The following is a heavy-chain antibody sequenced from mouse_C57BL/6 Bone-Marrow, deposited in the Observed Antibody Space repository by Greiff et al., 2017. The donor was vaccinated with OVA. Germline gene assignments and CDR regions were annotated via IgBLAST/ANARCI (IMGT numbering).Heavy chain of an antibody. CDR2: IYPGDGDT. Sequence: VQLQQSGPELVKPGASVKISCKASGYAFSSSWMNWVKQRPGKGLEWIGRIYPGDGDTNYNGKFKGKATLTADKSSSTAYMQLSSLTSEDSAVYFCARNGYDGRYFDVWGTGTTVTVSS. CDR3: ARNGYDGRYFDV. J-gene: IGHJ1*03. CDR1: GYAFSSSW. V-gene: IGHV1-82*01. D-gene: IGHD2-2*01.